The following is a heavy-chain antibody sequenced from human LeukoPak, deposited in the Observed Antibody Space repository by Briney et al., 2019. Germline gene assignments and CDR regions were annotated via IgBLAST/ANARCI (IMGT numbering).Heavy chain of an antibody. D-gene: IGHD4-17*01. CDR3: ARAGDYVFDY. J-gene: IGHJ4*02. CDR2: IYYSGST. V-gene: IGHV4-59*01. Sequence: PSETLSLTCTVSGGSISSYYWSWIRQPPGKGLEWIGYIYYSGSTNYNPSLKSRVTISVDTSKNQFSLKLSSVTAADTAAYYCARAGDYVFDYWGQGTLVTVSS. CDR1: GGSISSYY.